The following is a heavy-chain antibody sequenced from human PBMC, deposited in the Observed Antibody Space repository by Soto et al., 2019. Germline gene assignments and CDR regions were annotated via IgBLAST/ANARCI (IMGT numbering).Heavy chain of an antibody. V-gene: IGHV3-73*01. CDR2: IRSKANSYAT. CDR3: TSIAYCGGDCYSPA. D-gene: IGHD2-21*02. Sequence: PWGSLRISCASSVFTFSVSAMPWVRQASGKGLEWVGRIRSKANSYATAYAASVKGRFTISRDDSKNTAYLQTNSLKTEDTAVYYCTSIAYCGGDCYSPAWGQGTMVTVSS. CDR1: VFTFSVSA. J-gene: IGHJ1*01.